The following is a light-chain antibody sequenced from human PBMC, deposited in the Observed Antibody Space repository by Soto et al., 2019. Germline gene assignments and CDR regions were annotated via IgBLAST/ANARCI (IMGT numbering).Light chain of an antibody. CDR2: GAS. Sequence: EIVLTQSPGNLYLSPGERATLACRASQTITSDYLAWYKQKHGQAPRLLIYGASSRATGIPDRFSGRGSGTDFPLTVSSLEPEDFAVFYCHQYGTSPWTFGQGTKVEIK. V-gene: IGKV3-20*01. J-gene: IGKJ1*01. CDR3: HQYGTSPWT. CDR1: QTITSDY.